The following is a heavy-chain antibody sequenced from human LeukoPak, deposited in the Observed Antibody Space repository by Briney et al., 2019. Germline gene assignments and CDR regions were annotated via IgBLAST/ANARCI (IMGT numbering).Heavy chain of an antibody. CDR1: GGSINSGSYY. V-gene: IGHV4-61*02. CDR3: ARDWSSSWLYFDY. Sequence: SETLSLTCTVSGGSINSGSYYWSWIRQPAGKGLERIGRVHASESTNYNPSLKSRVTISVDTSKNQFSLKLTSVTAADTAVYYCARDWSSSWLYFDYWGQGTLVTVSS. CDR2: VHASEST. J-gene: IGHJ4*02. D-gene: IGHD6-13*01.